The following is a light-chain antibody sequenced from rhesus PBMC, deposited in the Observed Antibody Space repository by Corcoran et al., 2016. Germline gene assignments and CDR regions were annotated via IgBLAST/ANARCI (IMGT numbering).Light chain of an antibody. CDR1: SSDIGGYNY. V-gene: IGLV2-32*01. J-gene: IGLJ1*01. CDR2: DVS. CDR3: CSYAGSYTFI. Sequence: QAALPQPRSVSGSPGPSVTIPCTGTSSDIGGYNYVSWYQQHPGTAPKLMIYDVSKRPSGVSDRFSGSTSGNTASMTISGLQAEDEADYYCCSYAGSYTFIFGPGTRLTVL.